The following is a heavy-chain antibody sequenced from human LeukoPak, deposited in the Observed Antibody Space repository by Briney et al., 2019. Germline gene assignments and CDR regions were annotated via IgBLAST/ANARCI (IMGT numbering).Heavy chain of an antibody. Sequence: GGSLRLSCAASGFTFSSYEMNWVRQAPGKGLEWVSYISSSGSTIYYADSVKGRFTISRNNAKNSLYLQMNSLRAEDTAVYYCARDARTYDIFGEIDMYYFDYWGQGTLVTVSS. CDR2: ISSSGSTI. D-gene: IGHD3-9*01. V-gene: IGHV3-48*03. CDR3: ARDARTYDIFGEIDMYYFDY. CDR1: GFTFSSYE. J-gene: IGHJ4*02.